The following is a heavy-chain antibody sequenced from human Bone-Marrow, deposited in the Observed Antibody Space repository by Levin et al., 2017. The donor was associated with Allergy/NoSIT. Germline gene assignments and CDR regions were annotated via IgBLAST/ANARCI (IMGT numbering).Heavy chain of an antibody. J-gene: IGHJ5*02. V-gene: IGHV3-7*03. CDR1: GFTFSDYW. Sequence: LSLTCAASGFTFSDYWMTWVRQPPGKGLEWVANINQDGTQKHHADSVKGRFTISRDNAENSLFLQMNYLGTDDTAVYFCARDTTVGGEAWGQGTLVTVSS. CDR3: ARDTTVGGEA. D-gene: IGHD4-11*01. CDR2: INQDGTQK.